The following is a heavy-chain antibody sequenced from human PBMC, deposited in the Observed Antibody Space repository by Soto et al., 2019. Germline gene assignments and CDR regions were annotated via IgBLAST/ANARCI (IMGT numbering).Heavy chain of an antibody. CDR3: AKDSDFWGSYPHDSFDY. J-gene: IGHJ4*02. CDR2: ISGSGGST. D-gene: IGHD3-16*02. CDR1: GFTFSSYA. Sequence: EVQLLESGGGLVQPGGSLRLSCAASGFTFSSYAMSWVRQAPGKGLEWVSAISGSGGSTYYADSVKGRFTISRDNSKNTLYLQMNSLRAEDTAVYYCAKDSDFWGSYPHDSFDYWGQGTLVTVSS. V-gene: IGHV3-23*01.